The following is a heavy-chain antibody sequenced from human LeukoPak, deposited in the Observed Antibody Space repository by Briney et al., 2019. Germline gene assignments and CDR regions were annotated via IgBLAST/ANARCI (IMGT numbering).Heavy chain of an antibody. CDR2: INPNSGGT. Sequence: ASVKVSCKASGYTFTSYYMHWVRQAPGQGLEWMGWINPNSGGTNYAQKFQGWVTMTRDTSISTAYMELSRLRSDDTAVYYCARGPYCSSTSCPSYYYYGMDVWGQGTTVTVSS. CDR1: GYTFTSYY. V-gene: IGHV1-2*04. J-gene: IGHJ6*02. D-gene: IGHD2-2*01. CDR3: ARGPYCSSTSCPSYYYYGMDV.